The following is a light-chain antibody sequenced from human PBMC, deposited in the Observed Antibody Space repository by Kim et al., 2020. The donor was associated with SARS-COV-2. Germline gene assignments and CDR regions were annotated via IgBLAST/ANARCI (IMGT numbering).Light chain of an antibody. CDR1: QSVSSN. CDR2: GAS. CDR3: QQYNSLPPYT. J-gene: IGKJ2*01. Sequence: EIVMTQSPATLSVSPGETATLSCRASQSVSSNLAWYQQKPGQAPRLLVYGASTRTTGIPARFSGSGSGTEFTLTINSLQSEDFAVYYCQQYNSLPPYTFGRGTKLEI. V-gene: IGKV3-15*01.